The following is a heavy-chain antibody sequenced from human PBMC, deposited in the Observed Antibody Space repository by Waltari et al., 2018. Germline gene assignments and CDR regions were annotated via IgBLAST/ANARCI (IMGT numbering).Heavy chain of an antibody. Sequence: EVQLVQSGAEVKRPGDSLKISCKGSGYSFSNYWIGWVRQMPGKGLEWMGFIYPDDSDTRYSPSFQGQVTISADKSISTAYLQWSSLKASDTALFYCARQISGIASGMDVWGQGTTVTVSS. V-gene: IGHV5-51*01. D-gene: IGHD6-13*01. CDR1: GYSFSNYW. CDR3: ARQISGIASGMDV. CDR2: IYPDDSDT. J-gene: IGHJ6*02.